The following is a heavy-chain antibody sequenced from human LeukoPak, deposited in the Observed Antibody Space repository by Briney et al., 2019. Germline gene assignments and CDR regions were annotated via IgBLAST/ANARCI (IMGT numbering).Heavy chain of an antibody. CDR3: VRGILELAPLPNWFDP. Sequence: ASVKVSCKASGGTFSSYAISWVRQAPGQGLEWMGGIIPIFGTANYAQKFQGRVTITADESTSTAYMELSSLRSEDTAVYYCVRGILELAPLPNWFDPWGQGTLVTVSS. CDR2: IIPIFGTA. D-gene: IGHD1-1*01. J-gene: IGHJ5*02. CDR1: GGTFSSYA. V-gene: IGHV1-69*01.